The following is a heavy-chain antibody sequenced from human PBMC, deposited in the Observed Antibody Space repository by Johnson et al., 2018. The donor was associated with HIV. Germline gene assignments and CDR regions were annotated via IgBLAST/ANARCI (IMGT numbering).Heavy chain of an antibody. CDR2: IWYDGSYK. J-gene: IGHJ3*02. Sequence: QVQLVESGGGVVQPGRSLRVSCAASGFTFSSYAMHWVRQAPGKGLEWVAVIWYDGSYKYYADSVKGRFTLSRDNSKNTLYLQMNSLRADDTAVYYCAKAVPGSPQVFDIWGQGTMVTVSS. V-gene: IGHV3-33*06. CDR3: AKAVPGSPQVFDI. D-gene: IGHD3-10*01. CDR1: GFTFSSYA.